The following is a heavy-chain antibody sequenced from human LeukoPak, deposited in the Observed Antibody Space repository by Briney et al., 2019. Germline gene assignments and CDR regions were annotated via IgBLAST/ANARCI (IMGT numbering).Heavy chain of an antibody. CDR1: GFTFSSYE. J-gene: IGHJ4*02. D-gene: IGHD3-22*01. CDR3: ARAKTYYYDSSGYYSPDY. V-gene: IGHV3-48*03. CDR2: ISSSGTNI. Sequence: GGSLRLSCAASGFTFSSYEMNWVRQAPGKGLEWVSYISSSGTNIDYADSVKGRFTISRDNAKNSLFLQMNRLRAEDTAVYYCARAKTYYYDSSGYYSPDYWGQGTLVTVCS.